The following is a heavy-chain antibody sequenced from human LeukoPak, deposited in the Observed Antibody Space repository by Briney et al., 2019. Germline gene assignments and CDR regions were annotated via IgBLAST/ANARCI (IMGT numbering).Heavy chain of an antibody. CDR1: GSTFSGSA. D-gene: IGHD1-14*01. J-gene: IGHJ4*02. CDR3: TRPSKTEGFGY. Sequence: PGGSLRLSCAASGSTFSGSAMHWVRQASGKGLEWVGRIRSKANSYATAYAASVKGRFTISRDDSKNTAYLQMNSLKTEDTAVYYCTRPSKTEGFGYWGQGTLVTVSS. V-gene: IGHV3-73*01. CDR2: IRSKANSYAT.